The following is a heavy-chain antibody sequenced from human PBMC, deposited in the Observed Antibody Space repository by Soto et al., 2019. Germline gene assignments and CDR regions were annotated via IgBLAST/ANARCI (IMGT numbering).Heavy chain of an antibody. CDR1: GFTFSSYA. J-gene: IGHJ6*02. D-gene: IGHD6-6*01. CDR2: ISYDGSNK. Sequence: GGSLRLSCAASGFTFSSYAMHWVRQAPGKGLEWVAVISYDGSNKYYADSVKGRFTISRDNSKNTLYLQMNSLRAEDTAVYYCARGQLVRHYYYGMDVWGQGTTVTVSS. CDR3: ARGQLVRHYYYGMDV. V-gene: IGHV3-30-3*01.